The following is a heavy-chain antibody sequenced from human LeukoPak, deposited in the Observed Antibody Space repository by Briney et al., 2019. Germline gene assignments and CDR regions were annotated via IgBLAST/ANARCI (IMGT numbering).Heavy chain of an antibody. D-gene: IGHD3-9*01. Sequence: EASVKVSCKVSGDTLTESSTHWVRQAPGKGLEWMGGFDPEHGEMIYAQKLQGRVTMTEDRSTDTAYMELSSLRSEDTAVYYCATGGPWDLLKYWGQGTLVTVSS. V-gene: IGHV1-24*01. CDR2: FDPEHGEM. CDR3: ATGGPWDLLKY. J-gene: IGHJ4*02. CDR1: GDTLTESS.